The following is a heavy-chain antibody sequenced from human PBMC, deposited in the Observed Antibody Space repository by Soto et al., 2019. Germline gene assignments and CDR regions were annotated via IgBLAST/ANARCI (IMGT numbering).Heavy chain of an antibody. CDR3: ARDTTRGDDGWFDP. J-gene: IGHJ5*02. CDR1: GYTFTDYY. D-gene: IGHD1-1*01. CDR2: INPSGGSA. V-gene: IGHV1-46*01. Sequence: QAHLAQSGPEVRKPGASVKVSCKASGYTFTDYYVHWVRQAPGEGLEWMGVINPSGGSAKSAQTFQGRVTMTSDTSTSTLYMELSSLRSEDKAVYYCARDTTRGDDGWFDPWGQGTLVTVSS.